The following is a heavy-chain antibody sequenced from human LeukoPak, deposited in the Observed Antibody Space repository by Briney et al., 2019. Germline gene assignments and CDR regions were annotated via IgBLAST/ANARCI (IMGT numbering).Heavy chain of an antibody. CDR1: GFTFSSYE. V-gene: IGHV3-48*03. CDR3: ARETVVVVPAAMWDWFDP. Sequence: GGSLRLSCAASGFTFSSYEMNWVRQAPGKGLEWVSYISSSGSTIYYADSVKGRFTISRDNAKNSPYLQMNSLRAEDTAVYYCARETVVVVPAAMWDWFDPWGQGTLVTVSS. CDR2: ISSSGSTI. D-gene: IGHD2-2*01. J-gene: IGHJ5*02.